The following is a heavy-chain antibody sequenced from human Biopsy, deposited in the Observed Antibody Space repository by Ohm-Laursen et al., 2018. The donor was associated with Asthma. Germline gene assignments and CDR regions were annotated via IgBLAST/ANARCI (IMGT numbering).Heavy chain of an antibody. Sequence: SSVKVSCNASGYTFIHFAIHWVRQAPGQRLEWMGWINAADGNTKYSQKFQGRVTITRDTSASTAYMDLRSLRSEDTAMYYCARTYYDFLTGQVNDAFALWGQGKMVTVSS. CDR1: GYTFIHFA. D-gene: IGHD3-9*01. V-gene: IGHV1-3*01. CDR3: ARTYYDFLTGQVNDAFAL. J-gene: IGHJ3*01. CDR2: INAADGNT.